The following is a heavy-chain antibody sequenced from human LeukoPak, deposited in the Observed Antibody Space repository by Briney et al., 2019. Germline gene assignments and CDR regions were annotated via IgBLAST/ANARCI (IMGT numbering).Heavy chain of an antibody. J-gene: IGHJ4*02. Sequence: GESLKITCKGSGYSFASYWIGWVRQMPGKGLEWMGIIYPGDSDTRYSSSFQGQVTISADKSISTAYLQWSSLKASDTAMYYCARLRYYGSGSYLHFDYWGQGTLVTVSS. CDR1: GYSFASYW. D-gene: IGHD3-10*01. V-gene: IGHV5-51*01. CDR2: IYPGDSDT. CDR3: ARLRYYGSGSYLHFDY.